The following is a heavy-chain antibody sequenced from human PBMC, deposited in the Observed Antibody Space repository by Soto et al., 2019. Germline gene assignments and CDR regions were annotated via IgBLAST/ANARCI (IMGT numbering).Heavy chain of an antibody. J-gene: IGHJ1*01. CDR1: GFTVSSNY. Sequence: PGGSLRLSCAASGFTVSSNYMSWVRQAPGKGLEWVSVIYSGGSTYYADSVKGRFTISRDNSKNTLYLQMNSLRAEDTAVYYCARDRVESGYPEFFQHWGRGSLVIVSS. CDR3: ARDRVESGYPEFFQH. CDR2: IYSGGST. D-gene: IGHD5-12*01. V-gene: IGHV3-53*01.